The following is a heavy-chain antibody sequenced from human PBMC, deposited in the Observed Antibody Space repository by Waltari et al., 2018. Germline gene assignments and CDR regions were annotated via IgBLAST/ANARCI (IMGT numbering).Heavy chain of an antibody. CDR3: ARTPLYNWGTRTYYFDY. J-gene: IGHJ4*02. Sequence: QVQLVQSGAEVKKPGASVKVSCKASGYTFTSYAMHWVRQAPAQRLEWMGWINAGNGNTKYSQKFQGRVTITRDTSASTAYMELSSLRSEDTAVYYCARTPLYNWGTRTYYFDYWGQGTLVTVSS. D-gene: IGHD1-20*01. CDR1: GYTFTSYA. V-gene: IGHV1-3*01. CDR2: INAGNGNT.